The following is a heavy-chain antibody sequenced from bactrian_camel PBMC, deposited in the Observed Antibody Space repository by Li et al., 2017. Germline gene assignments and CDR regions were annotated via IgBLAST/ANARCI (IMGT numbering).Heavy chain of an antibody. CDR3: AAGWIGNPDCYAGSWRLRVSDY. Sequence: VQLVESGGGLVQPGGSLRLSCVASGFTFSNDAMSWVRQAPGTAREGIATLDNLGRTTYADSVKGRFTASKDNAKDTLYLQMNSLKPEDTAMYYCAAGWIGNPDCYAGSWRLRVSDYWGQGTQVTV. D-gene: IGHD3*01. CDR2: LDNLGRT. CDR1: GFTFSNDA. J-gene: IGHJ4*01. V-gene: IGHV3S42*01.